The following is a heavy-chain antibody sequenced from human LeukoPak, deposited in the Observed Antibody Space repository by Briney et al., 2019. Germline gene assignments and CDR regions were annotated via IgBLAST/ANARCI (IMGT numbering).Heavy chain of an antibody. Sequence: SVKVSCKASGYTFTGYYMHWVRQAPGQGLEWMGGIIPIIGSANYAQKFQGRVTITTDESTSTVYMELSSLRSEDTAVYYCARGDGPRVLAYHFDYWGQGTLVTVSS. V-gene: IGHV1-69*05. CDR1: GYTFTGYY. CDR2: IIPIIGSA. D-gene: IGHD3-3*01. CDR3: ARGDGPRVLAYHFDY. J-gene: IGHJ4*02.